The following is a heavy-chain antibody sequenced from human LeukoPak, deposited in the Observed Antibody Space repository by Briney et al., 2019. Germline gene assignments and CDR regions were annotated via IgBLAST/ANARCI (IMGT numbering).Heavy chain of an antibody. V-gene: IGHV3-21*04. CDR1: GFTFSSYT. D-gene: IGHD1-26*01. CDR2: ISSSSSYI. J-gene: IGHJ5*02. Sequence: GGSLRLSCAASGFTFSSYTMNWVRQAPGKGLEWVSSISSSSSYIYYADSVKGRFTISRENSKNTLYLQMNSLRAEDTAVYYCATSGGSYWSWGQGTLVTVSS. CDR3: ATSGGSYWS.